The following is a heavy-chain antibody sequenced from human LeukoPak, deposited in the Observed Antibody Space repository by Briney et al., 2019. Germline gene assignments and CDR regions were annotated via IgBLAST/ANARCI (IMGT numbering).Heavy chain of an antibody. CDR1: GDSVSSNSAA. CDR2: TYYRSKWYN. J-gene: IGHJ5*02. CDR3: AREPGRGSSWSLENWFDT. V-gene: IGHV6-1*01. Sequence: SQTLSLTCAISGDSVSSNSAAWNWIRQSPSRGLEWLGRTYYRSKWYNDYAVSVKSRITINPDTSKSQFSLQLNSVTPEDTAVYYCAREPGRGSSWSLENWFDTWGQGTLVTVSS. D-gene: IGHD6-13*01.